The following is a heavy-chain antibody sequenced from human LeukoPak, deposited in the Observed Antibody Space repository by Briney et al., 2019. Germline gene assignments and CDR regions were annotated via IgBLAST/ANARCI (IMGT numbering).Heavy chain of an antibody. CDR1: GYTFTGYY. Sequence: ASVKVSCTASGYTFTGYYMHWVRQAPGQGLEWMGWIKTNSGGANYAQKFQGRVTMTRDTSINTDYMELSRLRSDDTAVYYCARDGGKVGATGPFDFWGQGTLVNVPS. CDR3: ARDGGKVGATGPFDF. CDR2: IKTNSGGA. D-gene: IGHD1-26*01. J-gene: IGHJ4*02. V-gene: IGHV1-2*02.